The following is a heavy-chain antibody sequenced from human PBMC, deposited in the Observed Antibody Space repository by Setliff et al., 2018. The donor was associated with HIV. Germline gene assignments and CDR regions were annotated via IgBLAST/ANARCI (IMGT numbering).Heavy chain of an antibody. J-gene: IGHJ3*02. V-gene: IGHV1-69*10. CDR2: IISILDIT. D-gene: IGHD3-10*01. CDR3: AGPRGDEAFDI. CDR1: GGTSSTHA. Sequence: SVKVSCKASGGTSSTHAMNWVRQAPGQGLEWMGQIISILDITTYAQQLQGRVTITAYESTSTFYMELSSLRSADTAVYYCAGPRGDEAFDIWGQGTKVTVSS.